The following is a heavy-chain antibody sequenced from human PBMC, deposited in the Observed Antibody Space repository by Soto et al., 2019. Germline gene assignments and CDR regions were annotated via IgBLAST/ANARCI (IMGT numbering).Heavy chain of an antibody. J-gene: IGHJ6*02. CDR1: GFTFSDYY. Sequence: QVQLVESGGGLVKPGWSLRLSCAASGFTFSDYYMSWIRQAPGKGLEYISYISSGGSFIYYADSVKGRVTISRDTAKTSLDPQMTSLRAEHTALYYWARHRYYEGSVPGYGMDGWGQGTTVTVSS. CDR2: ISSGGSFI. CDR3: ARHRYYEGSVPGYGMDG. V-gene: IGHV3-11*01. D-gene: IGHD3-16*01.